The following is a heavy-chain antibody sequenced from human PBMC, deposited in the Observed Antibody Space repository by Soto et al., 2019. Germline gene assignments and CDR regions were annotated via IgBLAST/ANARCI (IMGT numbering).Heavy chain of an antibody. CDR3: ATAFITMVRGVIVP. CDR1: GFTFSNAW. V-gene: IGHV3-15*01. Sequence: EVQLVESGGGLVEPGGSLTLSCAASGFTFSNAWMSWVRQAPGKGLEWVGRIKSKTGGGTTDYVAPVKGRFTISRDDSKNTLYLQMNSLKTEDTAVYYCATAFITMVRGVIVPWGPGTLVTVSS. J-gene: IGHJ5*02. D-gene: IGHD3-10*01. CDR2: IKSKTGGGTT.